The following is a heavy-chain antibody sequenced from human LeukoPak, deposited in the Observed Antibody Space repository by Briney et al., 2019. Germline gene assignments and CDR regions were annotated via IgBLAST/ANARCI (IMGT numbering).Heavy chain of an antibody. Sequence: SQTLSLTCAVSGGSISRGGYSWSRIRQPPGKGLEWIGYIYHSGSTYYNPSLKSRVTISVDRSKNQFSLKLSSVTAADTAVYYCARGRLYCSSTSCSPYGMDVWGKGTTVTVSS. J-gene: IGHJ6*04. CDR2: IYHSGST. CDR3: ARGRLYCSSTSCSPYGMDV. CDR1: GGSISRGGYS. V-gene: IGHV4-30-2*01. D-gene: IGHD2-2*01.